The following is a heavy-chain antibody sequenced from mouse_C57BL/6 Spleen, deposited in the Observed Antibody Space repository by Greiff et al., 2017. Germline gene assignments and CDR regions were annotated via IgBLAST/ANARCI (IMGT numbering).Heavy chain of an antibody. CDR2: IDPGTGGT. V-gene: IGHV1-15*01. D-gene: IGHD2-5*01. CDR1: GYTFTDYE. J-gene: IGHJ4*01. CDR3: TGVYSNSYAIDY. Sequence: QVQLKQSGAELVRPGASVTLSCKASGYTFTDYEMHWVKQTPVHGLEWIGAIDPGTGGTAYNQKFKGKAILTADKSSSTAYMELRSLTSEYAAVYYCTGVYSNSYAIDYWGQGTSVTVSS.